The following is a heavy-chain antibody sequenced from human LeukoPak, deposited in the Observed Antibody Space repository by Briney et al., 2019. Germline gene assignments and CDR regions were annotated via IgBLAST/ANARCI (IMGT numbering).Heavy chain of an antibody. Sequence: SETLSLTCTVSGASISSYYWSWIRQPPGKGLEWIGDIYYSGSIKYNPSLKSRVTMSVDTSKNQFSLKLSSVTAADTAIYYCARENPSGYYNRPIDYWGQGALVTVSS. CDR3: ARENPSGYYNRPIDY. V-gene: IGHV4-59*01. CDR1: GASISSYY. J-gene: IGHJ4*02. CDR2: IYYSGSI. D-gene: IGHD3-22*01.